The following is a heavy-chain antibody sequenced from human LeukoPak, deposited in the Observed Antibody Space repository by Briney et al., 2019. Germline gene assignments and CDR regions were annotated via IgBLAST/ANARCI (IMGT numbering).Heavy chain of an antibody. CDR1: GLTFSSYS. Sequence: GGSLRLSCAASGLTFSSYSMNGVRQAPGEGLEWVSSICSSRSYIYYAHSVRGGFTISRDNAKNKLYLQMNSLRAEDTAVYYCARDLGNDCSSTSCVGWGQGTLVTVSS. D-gene: IGHD2-2*01. CDR3: ARDLGNDCSSTSCVG. CDR2: ICSSRSYI. V-gene: IGHV3-21*01. J-gene: IGHJ4*02.